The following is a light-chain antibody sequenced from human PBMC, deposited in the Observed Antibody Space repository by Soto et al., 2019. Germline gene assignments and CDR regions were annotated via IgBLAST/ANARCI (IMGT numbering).Light chain of an antibody. V-gene: IGKV3-15*01. Sequence: EIVMTQSPATLSVSPGERATLSCRASQSVSSSLAWYQQKPGQAPRLLIYCASTRATGIPARFSGSGSGTEFTLTISSLQPDDFATYYCQQYSVYPLTFGGGTKV. CDR3: QQYSVYPLT. J-gene: IGKJ4*01. CDR2: CAS. CDR1: QSVSSS.